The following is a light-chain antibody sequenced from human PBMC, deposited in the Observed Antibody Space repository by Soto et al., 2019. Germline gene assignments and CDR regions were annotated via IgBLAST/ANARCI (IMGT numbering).Light chain of an antibody. CDR3: QQRGRCPS. CDR1: QSLDNY. Sequence: EIVLTQSPATLSLSPGERATLSCRASQSLDNYLAWYQHKPGQPPRLLIYDASTRATDIPARFSGSGSGTDFTLTISGLEPEDFAVYYCQQRGRCPSFGGGTKVEIK. J-gene: IGKJ4*01. CDR2: DAS. V-gene: IGKV3-11*01.